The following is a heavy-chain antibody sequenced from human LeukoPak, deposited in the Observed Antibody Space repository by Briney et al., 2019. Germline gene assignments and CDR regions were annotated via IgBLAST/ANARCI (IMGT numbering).Heavy chain of an antibody. CDR1: GFSVSNTY. J-gene: IGHJ3*02. D-gene: IGHD3-16*01. V-gene: IGHV3-53*01. Sequence: PGGSLRLSCAASGFSVSNTYMSWVRQAPGKGLEWVSIIYSGGSTYYADSVKGRFTISRDNSKNTLYLQMNSLRAEDTAVYYCAGGRGSLSVNIWGQGTMVTVSS. CDR3: AGGRGSLSVNI. CDR2: IYSGGST.